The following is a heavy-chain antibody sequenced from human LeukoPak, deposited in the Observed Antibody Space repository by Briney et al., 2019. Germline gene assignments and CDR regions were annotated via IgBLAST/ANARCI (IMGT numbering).Heavy chain of an antibody. Sequence: PSETLSLTCTVSGGSISSYYWSWIRQPPGKGLEWIGYIYYSGSTNYNPSLKSRVTISVDTSKDQFSLKLSSVTAADTAVYYCARGVDYALLFFDYWGQGTLVTVSS. CDR1: GGSISSYY. CDR3: ARGVDYALLFFDY. V-gene: IGHV4-59*01. D-gene: IGHD4-17*01. J-gene: IGHJ4*02. CDR2: IYYSGST.